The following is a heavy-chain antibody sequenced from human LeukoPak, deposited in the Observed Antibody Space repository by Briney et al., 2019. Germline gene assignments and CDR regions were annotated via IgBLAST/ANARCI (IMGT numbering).Heavy chain of an antibody. J-gene: IGHJ6*03. CDR1: GYAINIDYS. Sequence: SETLSLTCFVSGYAINIDYSWGWIRQPPGKGLQWIGCIHYSGSTNYNPSLKSRVTISVDTSKNQFSLKLSSVTAADTAVYYCARTTMVRGTYYMDVWGKGTTVTISS. D-gene: IGHD3-10*01. CDR2: IHYSGST. V-gene: IGHV4-59*01. CDR3: ARTTMVRGTYYMDV.